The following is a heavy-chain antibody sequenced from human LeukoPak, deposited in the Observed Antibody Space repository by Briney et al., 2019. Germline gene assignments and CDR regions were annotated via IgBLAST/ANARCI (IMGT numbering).Heavy chain of an antibody. CDR2: IKQDGSEK. V-gene: IGHV3-7*01. CDR1: GFTFSSYW. J-gene: IGHJ4*02. D-gene: IGHD3-3*01. Sequence: PGGSLRLSCAASGFTFSSYWMSWVRQAPGKGLEWVANIKQDGSEKYYVDSVKGRFTIPRDNAKNSLYLQMNSLRAEDTAVYYCARKDRNFWSGYYPFDYWGQGTLVTVSS. CDR3: ARKDRNFWSGYYPFDY.